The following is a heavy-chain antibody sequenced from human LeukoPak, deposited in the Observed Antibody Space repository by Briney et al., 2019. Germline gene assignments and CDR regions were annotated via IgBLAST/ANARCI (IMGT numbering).Heavy chain of an antibody. CDR1: GFTFSSYG. CDR2: IWYDGSNK. CDR3: AKDTSWIQLEGFDY. V-gene: IGHV3-33*06. J-gene: IGHJ4*02. Sequence: GRCLRLSCAASGFTFSSYGMHWVRRAPGKGLEWVAVIWYDGSNKYYADSVKGRFTISRDNSKNTLYLQMNSLRAEDTAVYYCAKDTSWIQLEGFDYWGQGTLVTVSS. D-gene: IGHD5-18*01.